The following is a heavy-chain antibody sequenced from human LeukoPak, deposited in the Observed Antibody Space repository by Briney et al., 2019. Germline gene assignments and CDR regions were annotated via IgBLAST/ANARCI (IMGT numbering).Heavy chain of an antibody. CDR2: IYYRAST. CDR1: GGSVSSGSYY. V-gene: IGHV4-61*01. CDR3: ARVEQIQDAFDI. D-gene: IGHD1/OR15-1a*01. J-gene: IGHJ3*02. Sequence: PSGTLSLTCTVSGGSVSSGSYYWSWIRQPPGKGLEWIGYIYYRASTNYNPPLKSRVTISVDTSKDQFSLKLSSVTAADTAVYYCARVEQIQDAFDIWGEGTMVTVST.